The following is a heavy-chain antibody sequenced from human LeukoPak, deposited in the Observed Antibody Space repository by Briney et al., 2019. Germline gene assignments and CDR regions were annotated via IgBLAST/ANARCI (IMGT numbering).Heavy chain of an antibody. V-gene: IGHV3-20*03. J-gene: IGHJ4*02. CDR3: ASGYSSYDLFGY. D-gene: IGHD5-12*01. Sequence: YADSVRGRFTISRDNAKKSLYLQMNSLRAEDTALYYCASGYSSYDLFGYWGQGTLVTVSS.